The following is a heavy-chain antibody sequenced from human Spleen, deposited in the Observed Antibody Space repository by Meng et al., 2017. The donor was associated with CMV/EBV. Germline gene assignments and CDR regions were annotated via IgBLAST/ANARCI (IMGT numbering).Heavy chain of an antibody. CDR1: GLSFSGYW. V-gene: IGHV3-33*06. D-gene: IGHD3-3*01. Sequence: GGSLRLSCAASGLSFSGYWMSWVRQAPGKGLEWVAVIWNDGSKKYYADSVKGRFTISRDNSKNTLYLQMNSLRAEDTAVYYCAKDYDFWSAYPDYYGMDVWGQGTTVTVSS. CDR3: AKDYDFWSAYPDYYGMDV. J-gene: IGHJ6*02. CDR2: IWNDGSKK.